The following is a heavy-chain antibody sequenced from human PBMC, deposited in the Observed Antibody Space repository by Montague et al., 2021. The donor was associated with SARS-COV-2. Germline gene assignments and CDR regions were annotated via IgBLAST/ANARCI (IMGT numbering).Heavy chain of an antibody. V-gene: IGHV4-34*01. D-gene: IGHD2-21*02. Sequence: SETLSLTCAVYGGSFSGYYWSWIRQPPGKGLEWIGEINHSGSTNYNPSLKSRVTISVDTSKNQFSLKLSSVTAADTAVYYCARRLIVVVTASPWYFDLWGRGTLVTVSS. CDR3: ARRLIVVVTASPWYFDL. CDR1: GGSFSGYY. CDR2: INHSGST. J-gene: IGHJ2*01.